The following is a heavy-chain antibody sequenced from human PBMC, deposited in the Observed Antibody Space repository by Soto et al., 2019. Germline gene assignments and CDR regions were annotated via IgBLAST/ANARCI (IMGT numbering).Heavy chain of an antibody. J-gene: IGHJ4*02. CDR3: ARETCSSTSCYFAPVDY. V-gene: IGHV3-21*01. CDR1: GFTFSSYS. Sequence: GSLRLSCAASGFTFSSYSMNWVRQAPGKGLEWVSSISSSSSYIYYADSVKGRFTISRDNAKNSLYLQMNSLRAEDTAVYYCARETCSSTSCYFAPVDYWGQGTLVTVSS. D-gene: IGHD2-2*01. CDR2: ISSSSSYI.